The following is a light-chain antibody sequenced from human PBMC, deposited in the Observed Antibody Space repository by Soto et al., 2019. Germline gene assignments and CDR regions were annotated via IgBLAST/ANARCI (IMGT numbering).Light chain of an antibody. Sequence: EIVMTQSPGTLSVSPGERATLSCRASQSISRNLAWYQQKPGRAPRLLIYGVSTRATGIPPRFSGSGSETEFTLPISSLQSEDFAVYYCQQYNNWPPYTFGQGTKLEIK. CDR1: QSISRN. CDR2: GVS. V-gene: IGKV3-15*01. CDR3: QQYNNWPPYT. J-gene: IGKJ2*01.